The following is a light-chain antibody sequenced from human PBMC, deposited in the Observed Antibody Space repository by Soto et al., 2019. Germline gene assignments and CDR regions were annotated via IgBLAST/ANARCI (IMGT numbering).Light chain of an antibody. V-gene: IGLV2-8*01. CDR1: SSDVGGYKY. CDR2: EVS. CDR3: SSYAGSILGV. J-gene: IGLJ2*01. Sequence: QSALTQPPSASGSPGQSVTISCTGTSSDVGGYKYVSWYQKHPGKAPKLMIYEVSKRPSGVPDRCSGSKSGTTASLTVSGLQAEDEADYYCSSYAGSILGVFGGGTTLTVL.